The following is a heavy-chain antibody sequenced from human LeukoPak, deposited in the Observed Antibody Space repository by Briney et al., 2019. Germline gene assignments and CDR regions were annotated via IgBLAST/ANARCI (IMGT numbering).Heavy chain of an antibody. D-gene: IGHD1-26*01. J-gene: IGHJ6*03. Sequence: SETLSLTCAVSGYSLSSGYYWAWIRQPPGKGLEWIGNFFYGETTYYNPSLKTRVAISVDASKNQFSLRLTSMTAADTAVYYCARAGPYCPSSTVYLPADYYYIDVWGKGTTVTVSS. CDR1: GYSLSSGYY. CDR2: FFYGETT. CDR3: ARAGPYCPSSTVYLPADYYYIDV. V-gene: IGHV4-38-2*01.